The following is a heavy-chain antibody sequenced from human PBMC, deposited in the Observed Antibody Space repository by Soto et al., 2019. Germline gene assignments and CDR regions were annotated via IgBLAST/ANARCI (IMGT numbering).Heavy chain of an antibody. J-gene: IGHJ4*01. CDR1: GYTFTSYG. V-gene: IGHV1-18*01. CDR2: ISAYNGKT. Sequence: ASVKVSCKASGYTFTSYGISWVRQAPGQGLEWMGRISAYNGKTNYAQKFQGRVTMTTDTSTSTAYMELNSLKSGDTAVYYCAAGTMFGLRTPPYFDHWGHGTLVTVSS. D-gene: IGHD3-3*01. CDR3: AAGTMFGLRTPPYFDH.